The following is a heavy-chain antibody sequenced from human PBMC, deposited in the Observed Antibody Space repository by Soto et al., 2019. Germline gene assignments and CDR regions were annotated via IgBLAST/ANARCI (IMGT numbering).Heavy chain of an antibody. CDR2: IYPGDSDT. D-gene: IGHD3-9*01. Sequence: EVQLVQSGAEVKKPGESLKISCKGSGYSFTSYWIGWVRQMPGKGLEWMGIIYPGDSDTRYSPSFQGQVTISADKSISTAYLQWSSLKASDTAMYYCARRGYYDILTGYYGTDFDYWGQGTLVTVSS. CDR1: GYSFTSYW. V-gene: IGHV5-51*01. J-gene: IGHJ4*02. CDR3: ARRGYYDILTGYYGTDFDY.